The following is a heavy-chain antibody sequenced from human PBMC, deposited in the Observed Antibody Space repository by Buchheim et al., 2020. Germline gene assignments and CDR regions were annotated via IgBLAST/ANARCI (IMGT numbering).Heavy chain of an antibody. CDR2: IYYSGST. V-gene: IGHV4-39*02. Sequence: QLQLQESGPGLVKPSETLSLTCTVSGGSISSSSYYWGWIRQPPGKGLEWIGSIYYSGSTYYNPSLKRRVTISVDTSKNQFSLKLSSVTAADTAVYYCARDHSSSWYAGGFDPWGQGTL. CDR3: ARDHSSSWYAGGFDP. J-gene: IGHJ5*02. D-gene: IGHD6-13*01. CDR1: GGSISSSSYY.